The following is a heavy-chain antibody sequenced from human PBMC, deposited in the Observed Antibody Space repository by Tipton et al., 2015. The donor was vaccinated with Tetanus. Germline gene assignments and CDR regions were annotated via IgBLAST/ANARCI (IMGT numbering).Heavy chain of an antibody. CDR2: IHYSGGT. J-gene: IGHJ4*02. Sequence: GLVKPSETLSLTCTVSGGSISGYYWNWIRQLPGKGLEWIGYIHYSGGTNYNPSLTSAVTMSVDTAKNHFSLTVNSATAADTAVYYCARETPGAGHFDYWGQGTPVSVSS. V-gene: IGHV4-59*01. CDR1: GGSISGYY. D-gene: IGHD1-14*01. CDR3: ARETPGAGHFDY.